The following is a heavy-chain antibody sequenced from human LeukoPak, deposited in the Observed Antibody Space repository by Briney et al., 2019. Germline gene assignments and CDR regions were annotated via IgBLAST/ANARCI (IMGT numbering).Heavy chain of an antibody. CDR2: IYTGGST. Sequence: SETLSLTCTVSGGSISSGSSFWTWIRQPAGKGLEWIGRIYTGGSTNYNPSLKSRVTISVDTSKNQFSLKLSSVTAADSAVYYCARHGTYLSSSWYFGPWGQGTLVTVSS. J-gene: IGHJ5*02. D-gene: IGHD6-13*01. CDR1: GGSISSGSSF. V-gene: IGHV4-61*02. CDR3: ARHGTYLSSSWYFGP.